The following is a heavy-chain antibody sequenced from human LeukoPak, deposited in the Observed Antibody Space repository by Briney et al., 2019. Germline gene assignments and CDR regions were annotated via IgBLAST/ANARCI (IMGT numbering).Heavy chain of an antibody. D-gene: IGHD3-22*01. CDR3: ARDRAAYYYDSSGYRF. J-gene: IGHJ4*02. CDR1: GFTFSSYG. Sequence: GGSLRLSCAASGFTFSSYGMHWVRQAPGKGLEWVAVISYDGSNKYYADSVKGRFTISRDNSKNTLYLQTNSLRAEDTAAYYCARDRAAYYYDSSGYRFWGQGTLVTVSS. V-gene: IGHV3-30*03. CDR2: ISYDGSNK.